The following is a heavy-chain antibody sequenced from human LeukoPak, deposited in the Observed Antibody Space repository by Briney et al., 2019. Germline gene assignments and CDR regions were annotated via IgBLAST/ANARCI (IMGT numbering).Heavy chain of an antibody. J-gene: IGHJ4*02. CDR3: AKVEDYYGSGSYYGEFDY. CDR2: ISGSGGST. V-gene: IGHV3-23*01. Sequence: PGGSLRLSCAASGFTFSSYAMSWVRQAPGKGLEWVSAISGSGGSTYYADSVKGRFTISRDNSKNTLYLQMNSLRAGDTAVYYCAKVEDYYGSGSYYGEFDYWGQGTLVTVSS. D-gene: IGHD3-10*01. CDR1: GFTFSSYA.